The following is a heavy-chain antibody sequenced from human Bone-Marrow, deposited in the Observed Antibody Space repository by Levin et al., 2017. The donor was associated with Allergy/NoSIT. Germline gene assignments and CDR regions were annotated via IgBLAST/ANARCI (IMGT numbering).Heavy chain of an antibody. CDR3: ARDAELGHYDIMTGAGFDP. J-gene: IGHJ5*02. CDR2: IYKSGST. CDR1: GASISSGGYY. D-gene: IGHD3-9*01. Sequence: PSETLSLTCAVSGASISSGGYYWSWIRQHPVTGLEWIGYIYKSGSTYYNPALKRRASISVDTSKNEFSLKLTSVTAADTAVYYCARDAELGHYDIMTGAGFDPWGQGTLVTVSS. V-gene: IGHV4-31*11.